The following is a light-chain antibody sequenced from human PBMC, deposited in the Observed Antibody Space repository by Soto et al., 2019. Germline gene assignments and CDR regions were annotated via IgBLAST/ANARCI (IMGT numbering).Light chain of an antibody. CDR3: QQYGTSSWT. Sequence: EIVLTQSPGTLSLSPGESATLSCRASQSVRSTHLAWYQQKPGQAPRLLIYGASTRATGIPDRFSGSGSGTDFTLGISRLEPADFAVYFCQQYGTSSWTFGQGTKVDIK. CDR1: QSVRSTH. CDR2: GAS. V-gene: IGKV3-20*01. J-gene: IGKJ1*01.